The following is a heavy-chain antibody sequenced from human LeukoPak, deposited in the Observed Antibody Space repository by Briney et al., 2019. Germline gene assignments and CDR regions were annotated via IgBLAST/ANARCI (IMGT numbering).Heavy chain of an antibody. CDR2: INPNSGGT. V-gene: IGHV1-2*02. D-gene: IGHD5-12*01. CDR1: GYTFTGYY. J-gene: IGHJ5*01. CDR3: ARTLVSWVATSGYDS. Sequence: ASVKVSCKASGYTFTGYYINWVRQAPGQGLEWMGWINPNSGGTNYAQKFQGRVTMTRDTSISTAYMELSRLRSDDTAVYYCARTLVSWVATSGYDSWGQGTLVTVSS.